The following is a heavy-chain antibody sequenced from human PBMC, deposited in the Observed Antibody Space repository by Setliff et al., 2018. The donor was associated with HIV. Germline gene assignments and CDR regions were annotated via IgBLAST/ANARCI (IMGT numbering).Heavy chain of an antibody. CDR3: GRRPVYYTSGSYYNDDTPDM. D-gene: IGHD3-10*01. J-gene: IGHJ3*02. CDR2: IFHSGSA. V-gene: IGHV4-39*02. CDR1: GGSINKSNYY. Sequence: SETLSLTCTVSGGSINKSNYYWGWIRQPPGKGLEWIGSIFHSGSANYNPSLKSRVTISVDTSKNFFSLTLTSVTSADTAVYYCGRRPVYYTSGSYYNDDTPDMWGQGTLVTVSS.